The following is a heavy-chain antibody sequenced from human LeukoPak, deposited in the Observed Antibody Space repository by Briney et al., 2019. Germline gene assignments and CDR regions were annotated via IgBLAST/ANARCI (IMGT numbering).Heavy chain of an antibody. CDR2: ISSNNSYT. CDR3: TPGRGTVGATTNY. CDR1: GFTFSDYY. Sequence: GGSLRLSCAASGFTFSDYYMSWIRQAPGKGLEWVSYISSNNSYTNYADSVKGRFTISRDNAKNSLYLQMNSLRAEDTAVYYCTPGRGTVGATTNYWGQGTLVTVSS. V-gene: IGHV3-11*06. J-gene: IGHJ4*02. D-gene: IGHD1-26*01.